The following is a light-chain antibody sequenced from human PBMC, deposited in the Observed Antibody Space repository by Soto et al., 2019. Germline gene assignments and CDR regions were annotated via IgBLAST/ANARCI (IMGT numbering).Light chain of an antibody. Sequence: EIVMTQSPATLSVSPGERATLSCRASQSVDSKLAWYQQKPGQGTRLLIYGASSRAPGIPARFSGSGSGTEFTLTISSLQSEDFAVYYCQHYSTWLWTFGRGTKVEIK. CDR2: GAS. CDR3: QHYSTWLWT. CDR1: QSVDSK. V-gene: IGKV3-15*01. J-gene: IGKJ1*01.